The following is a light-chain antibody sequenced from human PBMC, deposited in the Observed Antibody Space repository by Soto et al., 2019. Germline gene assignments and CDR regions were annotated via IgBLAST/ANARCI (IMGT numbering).Light chain of an antibody. CDR3: SSYTSSSTLV. J-gene: IGLJ2*01. V-gene: IGLV2-14*01. CDR1: SSDVGGYNY. Sequence: QSALTQPASVSGSPGQSITISCTGTSSDVGGYNYVSWYQQHPGKAPNLMIYDVSNRPSGVSNRFSGSKSGNTASLTISGLNAEDEADYYCSSYTSSSTLVFGGGTKVTVL. CDR2: DVS.